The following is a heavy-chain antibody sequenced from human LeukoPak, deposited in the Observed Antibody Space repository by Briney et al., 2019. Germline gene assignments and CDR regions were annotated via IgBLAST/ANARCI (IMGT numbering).Heavy chain of an antibody. Sequence: GGSLRLSCAASGFTFSSYDMHWVCQATGKGLEWVSAIGTAGDTYYPGSVKGRFTISRENAKNSLYLQMNSLRAGDTAVYYCAREGSPGAFDIWGQGTMVTVSS. CDR1: GFTFSSYD. V-gene: IGHV3-13*01. D-gene: IGHD1-26*01. CDR3: AREGSPGAFDI. J-gene: IGHJ3*02. CDR2: IGTAGDT.